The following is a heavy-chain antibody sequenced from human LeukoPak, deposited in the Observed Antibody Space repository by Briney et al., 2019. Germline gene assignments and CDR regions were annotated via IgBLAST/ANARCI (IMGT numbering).Heavy chain of an antibody. V-gene: IGHV4-59*01. D-gene: IGHD1-26*01. CDR2: IHYSRST. CDR3: ATYSDSDYTVFDS. CDR1: AASLSRIY. Sequence: SETLSLTCTVSAASLSRIYWTWLRQPPGKGLEWIRYIHYSRSTNYNASLKRRLAISVDTSKNQISMKLTSVTAADTAVYYCATYSDSDYTVFDSWGQGTLVSVSS. J-gene: IGHJ4*02.